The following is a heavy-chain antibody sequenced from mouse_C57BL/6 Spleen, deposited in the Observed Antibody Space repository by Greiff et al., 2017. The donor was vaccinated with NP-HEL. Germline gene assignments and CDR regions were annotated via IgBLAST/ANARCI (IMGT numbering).Heavy chain of an antibody. CDR3: ARSAVRGFAY. V-gene: IGHV1-26*01. J-gene: IGHJ3*01. CDR1: GYTFTDYY. CDR2: INPNNGGT. Sequence: QLQQSGPELVKPGASVKISCKASGYTFTDYYMNWVKQSHGKSLEWIGDINPNNGGTSYNQKFKGKATLTVDKSSSTAYMELRSLTSEDSAVYYCARSAVRGFAYWGQGTLVTVSA.